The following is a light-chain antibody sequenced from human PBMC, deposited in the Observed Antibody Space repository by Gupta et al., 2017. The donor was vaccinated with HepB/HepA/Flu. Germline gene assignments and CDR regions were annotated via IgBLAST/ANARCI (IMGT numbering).Light chain of an antibody. Sequence: SYVLAQPPSVSVAPGETARITCAGVNIRTTSVHWYRQRPGQAPVVVVYDDRDRPSGIPDRFSGYKSGNTATLTITGVETGDEADYYCQVWDSSSDHVIFGGGTKLTVL. J-gene: IGLJ2*01. CDR3: QVWDSSSDHVI. V-gene: IGLV3-21*02. CDR1: NIRTTS. CDR2: DDR.